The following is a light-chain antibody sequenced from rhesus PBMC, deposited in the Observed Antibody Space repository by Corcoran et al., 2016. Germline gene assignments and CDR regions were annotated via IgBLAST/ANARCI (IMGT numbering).Light chain of an antibody. V-gene: IGKV1-22*01. J-gene: IGKJ3*01. CDR2: KAL. CDR1: QSISSR. CDR3: LQYFSSPFT. Sequence: DIQMTQSPSSLSASVGDTVTITCRASQSISSRLDGYQQKPGKAPKLLIFKALSLQSGVPSRLRGSGSGTNFTLTISSLQPEDFATYYGLQYFSSPFTFGPGTKLDIK.